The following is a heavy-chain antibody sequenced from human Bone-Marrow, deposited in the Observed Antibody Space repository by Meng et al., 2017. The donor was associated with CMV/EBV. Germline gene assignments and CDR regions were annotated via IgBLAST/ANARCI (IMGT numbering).Heavy chain of an antibody. CDR3: ARDHTANLDY. Sequence: ASVKVSCKASGYTFITYYIHWVRQAPGQGLEWMGRINPDGGTTTYSQKFQGGVTLTSDTSTNTVYMELSSLRSEDTAMYYCARDHTANLDYWGQGTLVTVSS. CDR2: INPDGGTT. J-gene: IGHJ4*02. V-gene: IGHV1-46*01. CDR1: GYTFITYY. D-gene: IGHD5-18*01.